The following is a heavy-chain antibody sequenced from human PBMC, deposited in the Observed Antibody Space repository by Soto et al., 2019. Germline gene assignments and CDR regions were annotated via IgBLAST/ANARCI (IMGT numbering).Heavy chain of an antibody. CDR3: ARATYYSDTGGSPPLDY. CDR1: GGSISSRGSMSGRSFY. V-gene: IGHV4-39*01. J-gene: IGHJ4*02. CDR2: IYYSGST. Sequence: PSETLSLTCTVSGGSISSRGSMSGRSFYWGWMRQPPGKGLEWIGSIYYSGSTYYNPSLKSRVTVSVDTSKNQFSLKLNSVTAADTAVYFCARATYYSDTGGSPPLDYWGQGTLVTVSS. D-gene: IGHD3-22*01.